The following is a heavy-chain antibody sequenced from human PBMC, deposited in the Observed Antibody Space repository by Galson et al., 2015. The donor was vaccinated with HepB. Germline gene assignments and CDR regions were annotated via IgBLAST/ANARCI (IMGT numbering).Heavy chain of an antibody. Sequence: SLRLSCAASGFTFSNYGMHWVRQAPGKGLEWVAVISYDGSNKYYADSVKGRITISRDNFKNTLYLQMNSLRAEDTALYYCAKDPYLYSALAGTMAGFDYWGQGTLVTVSS. J-gene: IGHJ4*02. CDR3: AKDPYLYSALAGTMAGFDY. CDR1: GFTFSNYG. D-gene: IGHD6-19*01. V-gene: IGHV3-30*18. CDR2: ISYDGSNK.